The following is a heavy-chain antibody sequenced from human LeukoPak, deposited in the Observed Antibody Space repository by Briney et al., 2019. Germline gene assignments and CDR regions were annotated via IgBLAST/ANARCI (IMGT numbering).Heavy chain of an antibody. J-gene: IGHJ6*02. Sequence: ASVKVSCKASGYTFTGYYMHWVRQAPGQGLEWVGWINPNSGGTNYAQKFQGRVTMTRDTSISTAYMELSRLRSDDTAVYYCAGGYENYYYGMDVWGQGTTVTVSS. CDR2: INPNSGGT. CDR3: AGGYENYYYGMDV. D-gene: IGHD6-13*01. V-gene: IGHV1-2*02. CDR1: GYTFTGYY.